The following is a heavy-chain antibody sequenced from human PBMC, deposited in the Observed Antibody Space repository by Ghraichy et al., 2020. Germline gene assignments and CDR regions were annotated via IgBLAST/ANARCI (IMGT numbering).Heavy chain of an antibody. J-gene: IGHJ2*01. CDR3: AKTPPGDSSGYATFGSETTTEAPYWYFDL. V-gene: IGHV3-23*01. CDR1: GFTFSSYA. CDR2: ISGSGGST. Sequence: GGSLRLSCAASGFTFSSYAMSWVRQAPGKGLEWVSAISGSGGSTYYADSVKGRFTISRDNSKNTLYLQMNSLRAEDTAVYYCAKTPPGDSSGYATFGSETTTEAPYWYFDLWGRGTLVTVSS. D-gene: IGHD3-22*01.